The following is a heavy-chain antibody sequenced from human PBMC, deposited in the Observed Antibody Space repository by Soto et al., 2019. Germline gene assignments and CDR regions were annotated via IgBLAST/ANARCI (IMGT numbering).Heavy chain of an antibody. J-gene: IGHJ4*02. D-gene: IGHD6-25*01. Sequence: PSETLSLTCTVSRGSISSGINYWAWIRQPPAKGLEWIANIYYSRSTFYNPSLKSRVTISLDTSKSQFSLKLRSVTAADTAVYYCARHEAGWYFGSWGQGTLVTVST. CDR3: ARHEAGWYFGS. CDR1: RGSISSGINY. CDR2: IYYSRST. V-gene: IGHV4-39*01.